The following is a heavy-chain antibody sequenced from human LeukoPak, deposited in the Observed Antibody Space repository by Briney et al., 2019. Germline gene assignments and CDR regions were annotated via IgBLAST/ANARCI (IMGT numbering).Heavy chain of an antibody. CDR3: ARGYYYDSSGYYNDAFDI. Sequence: SVKVSCKASGGTFSSYAISWVRQAPGQGLEWMGGIIPIFGTANYAQKFQGRVTITTDESTSTAYMGLSSLRSEDTAVYYCARGYYYDSSGYYNDAFDIWGQGTMVTVSS. D-gene: IGHD3-22*01. V-gene: IGHV1-69*05. J-gene: IGHJ3*02. CDR1: GGTFSSYA. CDR2: IIPIFGTA.